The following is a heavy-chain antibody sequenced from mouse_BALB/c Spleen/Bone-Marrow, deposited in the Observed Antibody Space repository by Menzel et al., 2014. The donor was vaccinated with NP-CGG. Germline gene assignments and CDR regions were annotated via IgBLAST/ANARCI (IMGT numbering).Heavy chain of an antibody. CDR1: GFTFXSYG. J-gene: IGHJ2*01. CDR2: INSNGGST. V-gene: IGHV5-6-3*01. D-gene: IGHD1-1*01. CDR3: ARERYYGNGRIFEY. Sequence: EVKVEESGGGLVQPGGSLKLSCAASGFTFXSYGMSWVRQTPDKRLELVATINSNGGSTYYPDSVKGRFTISRDNAKSTLHLQMSSLKSEDTAMYYCARERYYGNGRIFEYWGQGTTLTVSS.